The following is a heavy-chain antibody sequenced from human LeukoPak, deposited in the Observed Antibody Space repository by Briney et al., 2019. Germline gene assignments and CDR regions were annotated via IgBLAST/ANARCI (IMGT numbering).Heavy chain of an antibody. D-gene: IGHD1-26*01. CDR3: ARGLVGATSVYFDY. Sequence: GGSLRLSCAISGFTFSTYSMNWVRQAPGKGLKWVSSISSGSGYIYQADSVKGRFTISRDNAKNSLYLQMNSLRAEDTAVYYCARGLVGATSVYFDYWGQGTLVTVSP. CDR2: ISSGSGYI. V-gene: IGHV3-21*01. J-gene: IGHJ4*02. CDR1: GFTFSTYS.